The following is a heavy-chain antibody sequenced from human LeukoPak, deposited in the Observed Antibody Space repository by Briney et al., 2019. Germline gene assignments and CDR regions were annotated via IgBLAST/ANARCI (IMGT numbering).Heavy chain of an antibody. V-gene: IGHV3-23*01. Sequence: GGSLRLSCAASGFTFSSYAMSWVRQAPGKGLEWVSAISGDVRSTFYADSVKGRFTISRDNSKNTLSLQMNSLRADDTAIYYCVKRVDYSEKYYFDSWGRGTLVTVST. D-gene: IGHD4-11*01. CDR1: GFTFSSYA. CDR2: ISGDVRST. J-gene: IGHJ4*02. CDR3: VKRVDYSEKYYFDS.